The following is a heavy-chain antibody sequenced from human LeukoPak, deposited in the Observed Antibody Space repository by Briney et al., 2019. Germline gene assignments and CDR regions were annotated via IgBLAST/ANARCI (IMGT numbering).Heavy chain of an antibody. CDR2: ISSSGSTI. CDR3: ARDEGIAVAVAFDI. Sequence: GGSLRLSCAASGFTFSSYEMNWVRQAPGKGLEWVSYISSSGSTIYYADSVKGRFTTFRENANHSLYLQINSLRAEDTAVYYCARDEGIAVAVAFDIWGQGTMVTVSS. J-gene: IGHJ3*02. D-gene: IGHD6-19*01. CDR1: GFTFSSYE. V-gene: IGHV3-48*03.